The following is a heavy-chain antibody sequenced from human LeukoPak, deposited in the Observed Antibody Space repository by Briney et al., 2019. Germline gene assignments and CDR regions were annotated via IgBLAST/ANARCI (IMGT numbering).Heavy chain of an antibody. CDR3: ARHSTSLLGPFDY. CDR1: GGSISSYY. CDR2: IYYSGST. D-gene: IGHD2-2*01. J-gene: IGHJ4*02. V-gene: IGHV4-59*08. Sequence: SETLSLTCTVSGGSISSYYWSWIRQPPGKGLKWIGYIYYSGSTNYNPSLESRVTISVDTSKNQFSLKLSSVTAADTAVYYCARHSTSLLGPFDYWGQGTLVTVSS.